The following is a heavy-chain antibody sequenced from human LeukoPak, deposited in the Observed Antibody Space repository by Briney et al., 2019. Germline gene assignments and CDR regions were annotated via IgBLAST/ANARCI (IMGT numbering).Heavy chain of an antibody. Sequence: PSQTLSLTCTVSGGSISSGDYYWSWIRQPPGKGLEWFGYIYYSGSTDYNPSLKSRVTRSVDTSKNQFSLKLSSVTAADTALYYCARKVDTAMVTGIGAFDIWGQGTMVTVSS. CDR2: IYYSGST. CDR3: ARKVDTAMVTGIGAFDI. D-gene: IGHD5-18*01. CDR1: GGSISSGDYY. J-gene: IGHJ3*02. V-gene: IGHV4-30-4*08.